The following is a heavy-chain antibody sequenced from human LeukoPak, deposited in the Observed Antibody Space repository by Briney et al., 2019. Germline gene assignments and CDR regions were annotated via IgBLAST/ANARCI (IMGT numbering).Heavy chain of an antibody. CDR1: GFIFSSYG. J-gene: IGHJ4*02. Sequence: GGSLRLSCAASGFIFSSYGMHWVRQAPGKGLEWVAFIRYDGNYKYYADSVKGRFTISRDNSENTLYLQMNSLRAEDTAVYYCAKDIGADDYGDFVLDYWGQGTLVTVSS. V-gene: IGHV3-30*02. D-gene: IGHD4-17*01. CDR2: IRYDGNYK. CDR3: AKDIGADDYGDFVLDY.